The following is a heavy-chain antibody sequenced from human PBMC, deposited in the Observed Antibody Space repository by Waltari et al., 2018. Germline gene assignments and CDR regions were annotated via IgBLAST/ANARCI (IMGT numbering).Heavy chain of an antibody. Sequence: EVQLVESGGGLVQPGGSLRLSCAASGFTFSNNWMTWVRQAPGKGVGWVANIKQEGSGKDSVESVKGRFTISRDNAKNSLYRQLNSLRADDTAVYYCTRGGDDSSWYWRNWGQGTLVTVSS. J-gene: IGHJ4*02. CDR3: TRGGDDSSWYWRN. D-gene: IGHD6-13*01. CDR2: IKQEGSGK. V-gene: IGHV3-7*01. CDR1: GFTFSNNW.